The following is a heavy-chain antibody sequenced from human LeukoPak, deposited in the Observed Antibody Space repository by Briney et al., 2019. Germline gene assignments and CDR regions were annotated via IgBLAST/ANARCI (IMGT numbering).Heavy chain of an antibody. CDR2: IYTSGST. CDR3: ARDGLYGAPFDY. J-gene: IGHJ4*02. Sequence: PSETLSLTCTVSGGSISSGSYYWSWIRQPAGKGLEWIGRIYTSGSTNYNPSLKSRVTISVDTSKNQFPLKLSSVTAADTAVYYCARDGLYGAPFDYWGQGTLVTVFS. CDR1: GGSISSGSYY. V-gene: IGHV4-61*02. D-gene: IGHD3/OR15-3a*01.